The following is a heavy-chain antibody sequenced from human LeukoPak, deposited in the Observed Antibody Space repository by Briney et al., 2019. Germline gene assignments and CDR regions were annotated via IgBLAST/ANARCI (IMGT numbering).Heavy chain of an antibody. CDR2: ISSSSSTI. Sequence: GGSLRLSCAASGFTFSSYSMNWVRQAPGKGLEWVSYISSSSSTIYYADSVKGRFTISRDNAKNSLYLQMNSLGAEDTALYYCVKVTAAGFVDYWGQGTLVTVSS. CDR3: VKVTAAGFVDY. D-gene: IGHD6-13*01. V-gene: IGHV3-48*01. CDR1: GFTFSSYS. J-gene: IGHJ4*02.